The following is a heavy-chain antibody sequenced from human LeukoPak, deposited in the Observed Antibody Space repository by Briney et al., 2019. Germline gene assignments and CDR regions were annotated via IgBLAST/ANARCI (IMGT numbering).Heavy chain of an antibody. CDR2: VYGGGGGT. D-gene: IGHD6-19*01. CDR1: GFTLSSYA. J-gene: IGHJ4*02. CDR3: AKGGYSSGWYAFDY. Sequence: GGSLRLSCEASGFTLSSYAMTWVRQAPGRGLEWISSVYGGGGGTYYADSVKGRFTISRDNSKNTLYLQMNSLRAEDTAVYYCAKGGYSSGWYAFDYWGQGTLVTVSS. V-gene: IGHV3-23*01.